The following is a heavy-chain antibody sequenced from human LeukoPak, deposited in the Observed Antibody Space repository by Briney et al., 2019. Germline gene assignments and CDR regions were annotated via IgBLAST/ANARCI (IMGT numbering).Heavy chain of an antibody. J-gene: IGHJ4*02. V-gene: IGHV3-74*01. CDR3: IRETHVGLHLEY. CDR1: GFTFTTYW. Sequence: GGSLRLSCAASGFTFTTYWMHWVRQVPGKGLVWVARINTDGRVTTYADSVKGRFTVSRDNAENTLYPQMSNLRPEDTAVYYCIRETHVGLHLEYWGQGTLATVTS. CDR2: INTDGRVT. D-gene: IGHD3-10*02.